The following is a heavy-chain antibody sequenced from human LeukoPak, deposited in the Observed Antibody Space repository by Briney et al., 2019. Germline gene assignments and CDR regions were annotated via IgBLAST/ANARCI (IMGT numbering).Heavy chain of an antibody. CDR1: GGSFSGYY. CDR3: ARGHYYDSKGYSDY. CDR2: INHSGST. D-gene: IGHD3-22*01. Sequence: SETLSLTCAVYGGSFSGYYWSWIRQPPGKGLEWIGEINHSGSTNYNPSLKSRVTISVDTSKNQFSLKLSSVTAADTAVYYCARGHYYDSKGYSDYWGQGTLVTVSS. V-gene: IGHV4-34*01. J-gene: IGHJ4*02.